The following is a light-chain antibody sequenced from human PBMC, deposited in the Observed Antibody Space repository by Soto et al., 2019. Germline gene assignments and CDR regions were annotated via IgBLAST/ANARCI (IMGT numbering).Light chain of an antibody. Sequence: EIVLTQSPGTLSLSPGERATLSCRASQSVSSSSLAWYQQKPGQAPRLLIYGASSRATGIPDRFSGSGSGTDFTLTISRLEPEDFAVYYCQQYGSSRTFGGGTKVDIK. CDR3: QQYGSSRT. CDR2: GAS. V-gene: IGKV3-20*01. J-gene: IGKJ4*01. CDR1: QSVSSSS.